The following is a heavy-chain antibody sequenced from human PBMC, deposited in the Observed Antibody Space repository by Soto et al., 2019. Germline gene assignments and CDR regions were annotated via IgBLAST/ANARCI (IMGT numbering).Heavy chain of an antibody. Sequence: EVQLLESGGGLVQPGGSLRLSCAASGFTFNSYSMNWVRQAPGKGLEWVSYISTGGNTIYYADSVKGRCTISRDNAKNSLYLQMNSLRAEDTAVYHCARTAVAGISGWFDPWGQGALVTVSS. CDR3: ARTAVAGISGWFDP. V-gene: IGHV3-48*01. D-gene: IGHD6-19*01. CDR2: ISTGGNTI. J-gene: IGHJ5*02. CDR1: GFTFNSYS.